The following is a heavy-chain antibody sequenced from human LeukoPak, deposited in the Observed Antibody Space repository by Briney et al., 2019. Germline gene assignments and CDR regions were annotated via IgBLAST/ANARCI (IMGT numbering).Heavy chain of an antibody. J-gene: IGHJ4*02. V-gene: IGHV3-30-3*01. D-gene: IGHD3-9*01. CDR1: GFTFSSYA. CDR2: ISYDGSHK. Sequence: GGSLRLSCAASGFTFSSYAMHWVRQAPGKGLEWVAVISYDGSHKFYADSVKGRFTISRDDSKNTLYLQMNSLRAEDTAVYYCAKDTHHILTGYYRIDWGQGTLVTVSS. CDR3: AKDTHHILTGYYRID.